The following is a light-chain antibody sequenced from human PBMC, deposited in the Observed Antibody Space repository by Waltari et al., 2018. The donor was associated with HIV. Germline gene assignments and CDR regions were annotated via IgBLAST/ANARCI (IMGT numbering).Light chain of an antibody. Sequence: QSALPQPPSASVSPGQSVTIPCTGTSSDVGGYSYVSWYQQHPGKAPKLMIYEVSKRPSGVPDRFSGSKSGNAASLTVSGLQAEDEADYYCSSYAGSNNVIFGGGTKLTVL. J-gene: IGLJ2*01. CDR2: EVS. CDR3: SSYAGSNNVI. CDR1: SSDVGGYSY. V-gene: IGLV2-8*01.